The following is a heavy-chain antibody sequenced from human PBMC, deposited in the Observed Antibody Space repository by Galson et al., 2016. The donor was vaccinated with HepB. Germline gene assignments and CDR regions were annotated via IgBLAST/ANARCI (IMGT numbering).Heavy chain of an antibody. CDR3: ARCARVSRWWSYFDY. V-gene: IGHV4-4*02. J-gene: IGHJ4*02. CDR1: GGSISSNNW. Sequence: SETLSLTCAVSGGSISSNNWWSWVRQPPGKGLEWIGEIYHSGSTNYNPSLKSRVTISVDKSKNQFSLKLSSVTAADTAVYYCARCARVSRWWSYFDYWGQGTLVTVSS. D-gene: IGHD2-15*01. CDR2: IYHSGST.